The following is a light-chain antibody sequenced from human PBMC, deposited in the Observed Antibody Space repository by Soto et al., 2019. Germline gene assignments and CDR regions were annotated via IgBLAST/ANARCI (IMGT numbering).Light chain of an antibody. CDR2: GAS. V-gene: IGKV3-15*01. CDR1: QSVSSSY. J-gene: IGKJ4*01. CDR3: QQYNKWPLT. Sequence: EIVLTQSPGTLSLSPGERATLSCRASQSVSSSYLAWYQQKPGQAPRLLIYGASTRATGIPARFSGSGSGTEFTLTISSLQSGDVAVYYCQQYNKWPLTFGGGTKVDIK.